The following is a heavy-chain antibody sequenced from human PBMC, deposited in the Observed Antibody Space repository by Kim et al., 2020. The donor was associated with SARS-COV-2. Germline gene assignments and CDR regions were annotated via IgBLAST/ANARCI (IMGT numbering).Heavy chain of an antibody. D-gene: IGHD4-17*01. CDR2: T. Sequence: TDYNPSLKSRVTISVDTSKNQFSLKLSSVTAADTAVYYCASVTTVTLFDYWGQGTLVTVSS. V-gene: IGHV4-39*01. CDR3: ASVTTVTLFDY. J-gene: IGHJ4*02.